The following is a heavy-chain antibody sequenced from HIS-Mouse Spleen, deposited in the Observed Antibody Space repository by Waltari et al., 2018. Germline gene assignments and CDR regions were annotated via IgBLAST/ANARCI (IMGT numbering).Heavy chain of an antibody. CDR3: AREIPYSSSWYDWYFDL. Sequence: QLQLQESGPGLVKPSETLSLTCTVSGGSISSSSYYWGWIRQPPGKGLEWIGSIYYSGSTYSNPSLKGLVTISVDTSKNQFSLKLSSVTAADTAVYYCAREIPYSSSWYDWYFDLWGRGTLVTVSS. CDR2: IYYSGST. D-gene: IGHD6-13*01. CDR1: GGSISSSSYY. V-gene: IGHV4-39*07. J-gene: IGHJ2*01.